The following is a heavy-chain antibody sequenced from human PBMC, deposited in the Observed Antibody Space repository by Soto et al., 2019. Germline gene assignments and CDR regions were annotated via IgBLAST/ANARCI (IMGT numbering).Heavy chain of an antibody. CDR1: GYSFAGYW. V-gene: IGHV5-10-1*01. D-gene: IGHD3-22*01. J-gene: IGHJ4*02. CDR2: IDPSDSQT. CDR3: ARQIYDSDTGPNFQYYFDS. Sequence: GESLKISCKGSGYSFAGYWITWVRQKPGKGLEWMGRIDPSDSQTYYSPSFRGHVTISVTKSITTVFLQWSSLRASDTAMYYCARQIYDSDTGPNFQYYFDSWGQATAVTVSS.